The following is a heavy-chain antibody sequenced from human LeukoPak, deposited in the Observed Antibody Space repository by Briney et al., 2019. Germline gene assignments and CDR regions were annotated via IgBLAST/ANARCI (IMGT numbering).Heavy chain of an antibody. J-gene: IGHJ4*02. D-gene: IGHD3-22*01. V-gene: IGHV3-21*01. CDR3: AREHPYYYDSSGTALMAEIKYYFDS. Sequence: GGSLRLSCAASGFTFSSYSMNWVRQAPGKGLEWVSSISSSSSYIYYADSVKGRFTISRDNAKNSLYLQMNSLRAEDTGVYFCAREHPYYYDSSGTALMAEIKYYFDSWGQGTLVTVSS. CDR1: GFTFSSYS. CDR2: ISSSSSYI.